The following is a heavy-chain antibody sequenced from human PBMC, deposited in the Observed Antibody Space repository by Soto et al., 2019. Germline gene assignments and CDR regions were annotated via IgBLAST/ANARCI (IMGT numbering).Heavy chain of an antibody. J-gene: IGHJ4*02. D-gene: IGHD5-12*01. CDR3: ARGPSYRGYDFNPLEY. CDR2: ISYDGSNK. CDR1: GFTFSSYA. Sequence: QVQLVESGGGVVQPGRSLRLSCAASGFTFSSYAMHWVRQAPGKGLEWVAVISYDGSNKYYADSVKGRFTISRDNSKNTLYLQMNRLRAEDKAVYCCARGPSYRGYDFNPLEYWGQGTLGPGSP. V-gene: IGHV3-30-3*01.